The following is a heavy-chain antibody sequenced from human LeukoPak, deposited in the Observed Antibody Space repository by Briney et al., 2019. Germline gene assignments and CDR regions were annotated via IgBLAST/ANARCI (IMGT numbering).Heavy chain of an antibody. CDR3: ARRQYYDSTGYWYYFDY. CDR1: DGSINNYY. V-gene: IGHV4-59*08. CDR2: IHYSGST. Sequence: SENLSLTCTVSDGSINNYYWSWIRQPPGQGLEWIGQIHYSGSTNYNPSLKSRVTISVDTSKNQFSLNLNSVTAADTAKYYCARRQYYDSTGYWYYFDYWGQGTLVTVSS. J-gene: IGHJ4*02. D-gene: IGHD3-22*01.